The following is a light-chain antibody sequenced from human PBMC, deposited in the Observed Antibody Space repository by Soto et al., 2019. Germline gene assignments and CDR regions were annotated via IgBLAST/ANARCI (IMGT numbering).Light chain of an antibody. J-gene: IGKJ1*01. Sequence: EIVLTQSPGTPSLSPGERATLSCRASQSVRSSYLAWYQQKPGQSPRLLIYDASNRATGIPDRFSGSGSGTDFTLAISRLEPEDFALYYCQQYGSSPTFGQGTKVEIK. CDR3: QQYGSSPT. V-gene: IGKV3-20*01. CDR2: DAS. CDR1: QSVRSSY.